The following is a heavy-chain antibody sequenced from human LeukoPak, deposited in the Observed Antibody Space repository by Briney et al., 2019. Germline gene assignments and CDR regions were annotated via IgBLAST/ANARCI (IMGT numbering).Heavy chain of an antibody. CDR1: GFTFSDYY. CDR3: ASTFVRWELLGA. V-gene: IGHV3-11*04. CDR2: ISSSGSTI. J-gene: IGHJ5*02. Sequence: GGSLRLSCAASGFTFSDYYMSWIRQAPGKGLEWVSYISSSGSTIYYADSVRGRFTISRDNAKNSLYLQMNSLRAEDTAVYYCASTFVRWELLGAWGQGTLVTVSS. D-gene: IGHD1-26*01.